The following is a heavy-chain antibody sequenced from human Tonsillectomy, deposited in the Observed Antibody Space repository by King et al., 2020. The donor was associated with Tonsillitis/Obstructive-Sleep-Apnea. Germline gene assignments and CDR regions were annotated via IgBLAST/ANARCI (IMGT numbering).Heavy chain of an antibody. D-gene: IGHD2-2*01. CDR1: GYTFTSYD. CDR2: MNPNSGNT. J-gene: IGHJ2*01. Sequence: VQLVESGAEVKKPGASVKVSCKASGYTFTSYDINWVRQATGQGLEWMGWMNPNSGNTGYAQKFQGRVTMTRNTSISTAYMELSSLRSEDTAVYYCTRRERVYCCSTSCPYWYFDLWGRGTLVTVSS. CDR3: TRRERVYCCSTSCPYWYFDL. V-gene: IGHV1-8*01.